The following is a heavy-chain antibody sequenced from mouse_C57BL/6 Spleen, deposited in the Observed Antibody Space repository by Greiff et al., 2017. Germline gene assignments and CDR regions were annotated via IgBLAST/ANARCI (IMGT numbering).Heavy chain of an antibody. J-gene: IGHJ3*01. CDR1: GYTFTNYW. Sequence: QVQLQQSGAELVRPGTSVKMSCKASGYTFTNYWIGWAKQRPGHGLEWIGDIYPGGGYTNYNEKFKGKATLTADKSSSTAYMQFSSLTSEDSPIYYCARAGDGNYGAWFAYWGQGTLGTVSA. CDR3: ARAGDGNYGAWFAY. V-gene: IGHV1-63*01. D-gene: IGHD2-1*01. CDR2: IYPGGGYT.